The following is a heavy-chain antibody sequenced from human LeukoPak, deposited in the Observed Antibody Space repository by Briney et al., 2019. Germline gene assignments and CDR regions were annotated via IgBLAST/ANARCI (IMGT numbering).Heavy chain of an antibody. Sequence: PGGSLRLSCAASGFTFSSYVMSWVRQAPGKGLEWVSAISASGGSTFYADSVKGRSTISRDNSKNTLYLQMNSLRAEDTAVYYCASSSSGWYKFDYWGKGTLVTVSS. CDR3: ASSSSGWYKFDY. V-gene: IGHV3-23*01. J-gene: IGHJ4*02. CDR1: GFTFSSYV. D-gene: IGHD6-19*01. CDR2: ISASGGST.